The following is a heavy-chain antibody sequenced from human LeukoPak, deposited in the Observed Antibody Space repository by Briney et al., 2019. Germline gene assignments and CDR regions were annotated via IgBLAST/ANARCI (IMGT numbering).Heavy chain of an antibody. CDR3: ASGGNSRSYYYYMDV. D-gene: IGHD4-23*01. Sequence: SVKVSCKASGGTFSSYAISWVRQAPGQGLEWMGGIIPIFGTANYAQKFQGRVTITTDESTSTAYMELSSLRSEDTAVYYCASGGNSRSYYYYMDVWGKGTTVTVSS. V-gene: IGHV1-69*05. CDR1: GGTFSSYA. CDR2: IIPIFGTA. J-gene: IGHJ6*03.